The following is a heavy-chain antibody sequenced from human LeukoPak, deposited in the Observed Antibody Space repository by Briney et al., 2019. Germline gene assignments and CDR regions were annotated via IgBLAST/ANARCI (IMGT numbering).Heavy chain of an antibody. D-gene: IGHD3-10*01. CDR2: ISYDGSNK. V-gene: IGHV3-30-3*01. CDR3: ARDPDLIFGEWSPGDAFDI. CDR1: GFTFSSYW. Sequence: GGSLRLSCAASGFTFSSYWMSWVRQAPGKGLEWVAVISYDGSNKYYADSVKGRFTISRDNAKNSLYLQMNSLRAEDTAVYYCARDPDLIFGEWSPGDAFDIWGQGTMVTVSS. J-gene: IGHJ3*02.